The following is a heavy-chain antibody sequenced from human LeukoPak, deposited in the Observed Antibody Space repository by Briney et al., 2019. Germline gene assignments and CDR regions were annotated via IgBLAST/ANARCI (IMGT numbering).Heavy chain of an antibody. CDR3: ARDWSVAGYFDY. D-gene: IGHD6-19*01. V-gene: IGHV4-30-4*01. Sequence: SQTLSLTCTVSGGSISSGDYYWSWIRQPPGKGLEWIGYIYYSGSTYYNPSLKSRVTISVDTSKNQFSLKLSSVTAADTAVYYCARDWSVAGYFDYWGQGTLVTVSS. CDR2: IYYSGST. J-gene: IGHJ4*02. CDR1: GGSISSGDYY.